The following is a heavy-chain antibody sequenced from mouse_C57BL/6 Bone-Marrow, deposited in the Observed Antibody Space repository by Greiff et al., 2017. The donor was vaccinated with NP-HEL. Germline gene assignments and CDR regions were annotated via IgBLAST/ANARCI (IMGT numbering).Heavy chain of an antibody. CDR3: TTWGYGRRFAY. V-gene: IGHV14-4*01. D-gene: IGHD1-1*02. CDR1: GFNIKDDY. J-gene: IGHJ3*01. CDR2: IDPENGDT. Sequence: VQLQQSGAELVRPGASVKLSCTASGFNIKDDYMHWVKQRPEQGLEWIGWIDPENGDTEYASKFQGKATITADTSSNTAYLQLSSLTSEDTAVYYCTTWGYGRRFAYWGQGTLVTGSA.